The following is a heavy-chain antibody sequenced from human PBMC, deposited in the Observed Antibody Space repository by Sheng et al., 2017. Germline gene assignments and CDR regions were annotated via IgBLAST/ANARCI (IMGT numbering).Heavy chain of an antibody. V-gene: IGHV4-39*07. CDR2: IYYSGST. D-gene: IGHD6-6*01. CDR3: ARDVSSASYRYYFYYMDV. Sequence: QLQLQESGPGLVKPSETLSLTCTVSGASLTSGNHYWGWVRQPPGKGLEWIGTIYYSGSTYYNPSLTSRVTVSIDTSKNQFSLRLTSVTAADTAVYYCARDVSSASYRYYFYYMDVWGQGTTVTVSS. J-gene: IGHJ6*03. CDR1: GASLTSGNHY.